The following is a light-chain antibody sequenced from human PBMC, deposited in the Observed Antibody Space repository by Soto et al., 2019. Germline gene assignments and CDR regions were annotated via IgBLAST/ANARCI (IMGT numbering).Light chain of an antibody. V-gene: IGKV3-20*01. Sequence: IVVTQSPATLSLSPGERATLSCRASQSFSNNYLAWYQQKPGQAPRLLIYGASNRATGIPDRFSGSGSGTDFTLTISRLEPEDFAVYYCQQYGSSGTFGQGTKVDI. CDR1: QSFSNNY. CDR3: QQYGSSGT. CDR2: GAS. J-gene: IGKJ1*01.